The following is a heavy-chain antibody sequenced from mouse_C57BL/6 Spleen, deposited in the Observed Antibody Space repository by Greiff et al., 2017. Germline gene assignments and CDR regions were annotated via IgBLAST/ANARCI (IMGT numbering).Heavy chain of an antibody. V-gene: IGHV1-81*01. CDR2: IYPRSGNT. CDR3: ARSRGIYDGYSNYFDY. D-gene: IGHD2-3*01. Sequence: QVQLQQSGAELARPGASVKLSCKASGYTFTSYGISWVKQRTGQGLEWIGEIYPRSGNTYYNEKFKGKATLTADKSSSTAYMELRSLTSEDSEVYFCARSRGIYDGYSNYFDYWGQGTTLTVSS. CDR1: GYTFTSYG. J-gene: IGHJ2*01.